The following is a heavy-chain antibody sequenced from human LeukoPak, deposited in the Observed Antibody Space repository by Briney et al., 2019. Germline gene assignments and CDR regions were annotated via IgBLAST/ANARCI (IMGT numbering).Heavy chain of an antibody. J-gene: IGHJ4*02. CDR1: GGSISSSSYY. CDR2: IYYSGST. V-gene: IGHV4-39*01. D-gene: IGHD6-19*01. Sequence: KPSETLSLTCTVSGGSISSSSYYWGWIRQPPGKGLEWIGSIYYSGSTYYNPSLKSRVTISVDTSKNQFSLKLSSVTAADTAVYYCARRARISIAVAGYFDYWGQGTLVTVSS. CDR3: ARRARISIAVAGYFDY.